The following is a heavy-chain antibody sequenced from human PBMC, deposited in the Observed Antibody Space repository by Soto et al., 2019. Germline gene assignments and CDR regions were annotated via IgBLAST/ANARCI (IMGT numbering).Heavy chain of an antibody. D-gene: IGHD3-16*02. J-gene: IGHJ4*02. Sequence: VQLVESGGGLVKPGGSTRLSCAASGFTCSNFSMTWVRQAPGKGLGWVSCISSSSSYIKYADSVKGRLTISSDNAKNSLYLEMNSVRAADMAVYECARGEGAGFGELSLWGQGTLVTVSS. CDR3: ARGEGAGFGELSL. V-gene: IGHV3-21*01. CDR2: ISSSSSYI. CDR1: GFTCSNFS.